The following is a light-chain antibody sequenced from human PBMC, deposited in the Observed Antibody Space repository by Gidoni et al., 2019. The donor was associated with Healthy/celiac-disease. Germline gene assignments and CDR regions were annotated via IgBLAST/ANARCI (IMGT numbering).Light chain of an antibody. V-gene: IGLV3-19*01. Sequence: SSELTQDPAVSVALGQTVRITCQGDSLRSYYASWYQQKPGQAPVLVIYGKNNRPSGIPDRFSGSSSGNTASLTITGAQAEDEADYYCNSRDSSGNPYVVFGGGTKLPVL. CDR1: SLRSYY. CDR3: NSRDSSGNPYVV. CDR2: GKN. J-gene: IGLJ2*01.